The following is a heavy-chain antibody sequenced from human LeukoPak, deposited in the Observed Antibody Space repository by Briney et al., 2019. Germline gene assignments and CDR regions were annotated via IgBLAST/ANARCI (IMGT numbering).Heavy chain of an antibody. CDR1: GGSFSGYY. CDR3: ARQYYYDSSRGLGWTQYYYYYMDV. J-gene: IGHJ6*03. V-gene: IGHV4-34*01. Sequence: KSSETLSLTCAVYGGSFSGYYWSWIRQPPGKGLEWIGEINHSGSTNYNPSLKSRVTISVDTSKNQFSLKLSSVTAADTAVYYCARQYYYDSSRGLGWTQYYYYYMDVWGKGTTVTISS. CDR2: INHSGST. D-gene: IGHD3-22*01.